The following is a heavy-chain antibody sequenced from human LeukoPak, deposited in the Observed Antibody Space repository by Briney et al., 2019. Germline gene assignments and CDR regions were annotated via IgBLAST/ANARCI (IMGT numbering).Heavy chain of an antibody. D-gene: IGHD3-10*01. V-gene: IGHV3-30*18. Sequence: GGSLRLSCAASGFTFSSYGTHWVRQAPGKGLEWVAVISYDGSNKYYADSVKGRFTISRDNSKNTLYLQMNSLRAEDTAVYYCAKDQGDSYYYGSGSYHGPDYWGQGTLVTVSS. CDR2: ISYDGSNK. J-gene: IGHJ4*02. CDR1: GFTFSSYG. CDR3: AKDQGDSYYYGSGSYHGPDY.